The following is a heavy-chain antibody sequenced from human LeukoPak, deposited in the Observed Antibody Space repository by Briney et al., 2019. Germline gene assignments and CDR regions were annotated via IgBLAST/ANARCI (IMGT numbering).Heavy chain of an antibody. CDR1: GXTFRSYG. CDR2: ISSDGTST. D-gene: IGHD2-15*01. Sequence: PGGSLRLSCAASGXTFRSYGMHWVRQAPGKGLVWVSRISSDGTSTTYADSVKGRFTISRDNAKNTLYLQLDSLRAEDTAIYYCASPGWSDALDMWGQGTRVTVSS. J-gene: IGHJ3*02. CDR3: ASPGWSDALDM. V-gene: IGHV3-74*01.